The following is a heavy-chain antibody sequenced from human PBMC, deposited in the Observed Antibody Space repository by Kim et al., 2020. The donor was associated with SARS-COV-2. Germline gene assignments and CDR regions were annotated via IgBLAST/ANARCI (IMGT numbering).Heavy chain of an antibody. CDR2: IYYSGST. CDR1: GGSISSYY. CDR3: ARDPPSSFDAFDI. J-gene: IGHJ3*02. Sequence: SETLSLTCTVSGGSISSYYWSWIRQPPGKGLEWIGYIYYSGSTNYNPSLKSRVTISVDTSKNQFSLKLSSVTAADTAVYYCARDPPSSFDAFDIWGQGTMVTVSS. D-gene: IGHD6-13*01. V-gene: IGHV4-59*01.